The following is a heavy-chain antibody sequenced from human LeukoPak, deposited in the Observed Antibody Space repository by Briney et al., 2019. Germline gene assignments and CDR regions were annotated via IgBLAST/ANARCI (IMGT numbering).Heavy chain of an antibody. V-gene: IGHV1-18*04. J-gene: IGHJ4*02. CDR2: INAYNGNT. D-gene: IGHD3-10*01. CDR3: ARYIGSRDCDY. CDR1: GYTFTNYG. Sequence: ASVKVSCKASGYTFTNYGMSWVRQAPGQGLEWMGWINAYNGNTNYAQKLQGRVTMTTDTSTSTAYMELRSLRSDDTAVYYCARYIGSRDCDYWGQGTLVTVSS.